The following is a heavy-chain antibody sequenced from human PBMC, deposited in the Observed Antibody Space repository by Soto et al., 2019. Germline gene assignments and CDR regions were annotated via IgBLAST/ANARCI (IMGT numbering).Heavy chain of an antibody. J-gene: IGHJ5*02. V-gene: IGHV4-31*03. Sequence: PSETLSLTCTVSGGSISSSSYYWSWIRQHPGKGLEWIGYIYNSGTTYYNPSLKSRVTISVDTSKNQFSLKLTSVTAADTAVYYCARDPAPWGQGTLVTVSS. CDR1: GGSISSSSYY. CDR3: ARDPAP. CDR2: IYNSGTT.